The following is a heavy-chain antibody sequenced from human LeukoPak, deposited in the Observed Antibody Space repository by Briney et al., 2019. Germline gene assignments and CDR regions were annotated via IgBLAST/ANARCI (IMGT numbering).Heavy chain of an antibody. V-gene: IGHV3-48*03. J-gene: IGHJ5*02. D-gene: IGHD2-2*01. Sequence: GGSLRLSCAAAGFTFSSYEMNWVRQAPGKGLEWVSYISSSGSTIYYADSVKGRFTISRDNSKNTLFLQMNSLRAEDTAVYYCAIQTYAKFDPWGQGTLVTVSS. CDR3: AIQTYAKFDP. CDR2: ISSSGSTI. CDR1: GFTFSSYE.